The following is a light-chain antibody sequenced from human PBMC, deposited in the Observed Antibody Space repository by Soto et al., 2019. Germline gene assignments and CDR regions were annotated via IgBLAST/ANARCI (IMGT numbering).Light chain of an antibody. J-gene: IGKJ1*01. V-gene: IGKV3-11*01. CDR1: QSFRGL. CDR3: QQRSNWPRT. CDR2: DAY. Sequence: TQSPSTLSLSPGERATLSCRASQSFRGLLAWYQQKPGQAPRLLIYDAYNRATGIPPRFSGSGSGTDFTLTISSLEPEDFAVYYCQQRSNWPRTFGQGTKVDIK.